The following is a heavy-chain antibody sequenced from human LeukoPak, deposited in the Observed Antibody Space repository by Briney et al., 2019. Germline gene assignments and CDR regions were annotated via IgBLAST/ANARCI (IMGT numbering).Heavy chain of an antibody. CDR1: EFTFSSYS. V-gene: IGHV3-21*01. J-gene: IGHJ6*02. D-gene: IGHD3-10*01. CDR3: ARVTFGSRWVRGVIGYGMDV. Sequence: GGSLRLSCAASEFTFSSYSMNWVRQAPGKGLEWVSSISSSSSYIYYADSAKGRFTISRDNAKNSLYLQMNSLRAEDTAVYYCARVTFGSRWVRGVIGYGMDVWGQGTTVTVSS. CDR2: ISSSSSYI.